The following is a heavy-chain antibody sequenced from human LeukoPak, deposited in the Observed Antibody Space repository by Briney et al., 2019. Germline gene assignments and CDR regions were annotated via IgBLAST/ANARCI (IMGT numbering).Heavy chain of an antibody. CDR2: IYHSGST. V-gene: IGHV4-30-2*01. Sequence: PSETLSLTCAVSGGSISSGGYSWSWIRQPPGKGLEWIGYIYHSGSTNYNPSLKSRVTISVDTSKNQFSLKLSSVTAADTAVYYCARGPYAIVVVPAAITRFDYWGQGTLVTVSS. CDR1: GGSISSGGYS. J-gene: IGHJ4*02. CDR3: ARGPYAIVVVPAAITRFDY. D-gene: IGHD2-2*02.